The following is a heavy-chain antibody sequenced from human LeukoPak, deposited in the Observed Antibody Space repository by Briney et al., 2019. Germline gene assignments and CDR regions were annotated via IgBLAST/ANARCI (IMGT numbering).Heavy chain of an antibody. J-gene: IGHJ4*02. D-gene: IGHD7-27*01. CDR3: TKPGTRTGSGY. V-gene: IGHV3-49*04. CDR2: IRSKAHGGTT. Sequence: GGSLRLSCTASGFTFGDYAMSWVRQAPGKGLEWVSFIRSKAHGGTTEYAASVKGRFTISRDDSKSIAYLQMNSLKTEDTAVYYCTKPGTRTGSGYWGQGTLVTVSS. CDR1: GFTFGDYA.